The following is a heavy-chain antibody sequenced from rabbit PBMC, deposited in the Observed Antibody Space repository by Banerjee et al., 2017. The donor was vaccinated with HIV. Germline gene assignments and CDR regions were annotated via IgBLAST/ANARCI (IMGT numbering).Heavy chain of an antibody. CDR1: GFFFSSGYW. V-gene: IGHV1S45*01. Sequence: QEQLEESGGGLVKPEGSLTLSCKTSGFFFSSGYWMSWVRQAPGKGLELIACISTTTGNTYYATWAKGRFTISTTSSTVDLKMTSLTAADTATYFCARGAYVAPSNYPFDLWGQGTLVTVS. J-gene: IGHJ4*01. CDR3: ARGAYVAPSNYPFDL. CDR2: ISTTTGNT. D-gene: IGHD7-1*01.